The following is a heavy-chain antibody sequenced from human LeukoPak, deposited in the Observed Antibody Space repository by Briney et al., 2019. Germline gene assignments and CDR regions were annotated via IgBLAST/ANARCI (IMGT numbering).Heavy chain of an antibody. CDR3: ARDKMYQLPHNWFDP. CDR2: VYTSGST. Sequence: SETLSLTCIVSGGSISNYYWSWIRQHAGKGLEWIGRVYTSGSTDYNPSLKTRVTMSLDTSKNQFSLKMSSVTAADTAVYYCARDKMYQLPHNWFDPWGQGTLVTVSS. CDR1: GGSISNYY. D-gene: IGHD2-2*01. J-gene: IGHJ5*02. V-gene: IGHV4-4*07.